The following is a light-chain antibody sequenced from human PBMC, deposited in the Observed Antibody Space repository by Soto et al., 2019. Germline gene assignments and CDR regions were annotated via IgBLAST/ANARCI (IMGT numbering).Light chain of an antibody. J-gene: IGLJ1*01. CDR2: DVS. CDR1: SRDVGGYNY. CDR3: SSYTSRSTLFV. Sequence: QSVLTQPASVSGSPGQSITISCTGTSRDVGGYNYVSWYQQHPGKAPKLMIYDVSNRPSGVSNRFSGSKSGNTASLTISGLQAEDEADYYCSSYTSRSTLFVFGTGTKLTVL. V-gene: IGLV2-14*01.